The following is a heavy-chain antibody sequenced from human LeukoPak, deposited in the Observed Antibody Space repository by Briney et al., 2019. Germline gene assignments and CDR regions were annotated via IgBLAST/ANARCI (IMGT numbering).Heavy chain of an antibody. Sequence: GGSLRLSCAASGFTFSSYAMSWVRQAPGKGLEWVSAISGSGGSTYYADSVKGRFTISRDNSKNTLYLQMNSLRAEDTAVYYCAKSAHITMIVVVIPDAFDIWGRGTMVTVSS. CDR2: ISGSGGST. CDR3: AKSAHITMIVVVIPDAFDI. CDR1: GFTFSSYA. D-gene: IGHD3-22*01. V-gene: IGHV3-23*01. J-gene: IGHJ3*02.